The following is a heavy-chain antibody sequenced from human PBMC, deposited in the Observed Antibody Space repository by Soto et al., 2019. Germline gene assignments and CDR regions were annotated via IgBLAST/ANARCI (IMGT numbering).Heavy chain of an antibody. J-gene: IGHJ4*02. Sequence: PSGTLSLTRAVSGGCITSNWWSWVRQPPGKGLEWIGEIHHSGSFNYNPSLRSRVTISIDKSKNQLSLKLTSVTAADTAVHYCARHGVRYCSGGSCRTFVYSGPGTLVTVFS. V-gene: IGHV4-4*02. CDR3: ARHGVRYCSGGSCRTFVY. CDR1: GGCITSNW. D-gene: IGHD2-15*01. CDR2: IHHSGSF.